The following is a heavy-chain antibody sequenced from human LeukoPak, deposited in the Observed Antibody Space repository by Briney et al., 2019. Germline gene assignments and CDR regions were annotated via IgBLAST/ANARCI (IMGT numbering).Heavy chain of an antibody. D-gene: IGHD4-23*01. CDR3: AKDGYGGPDY. J-gene: IGHJ4*02. V-gene: IGHV3-23*01. CDR2: ISGSGVDT. Sequence: GSLRLSCAASGFTFDDYAMHWVRQAPGKGLEWVSGISGSGVDTYYADSVKGRFTISRDNSKNTLYLQMNTLRTEDTAVYYCAKDGYGGPDYWGQGTLVTVSS. CDR1: GFTFDDYA.